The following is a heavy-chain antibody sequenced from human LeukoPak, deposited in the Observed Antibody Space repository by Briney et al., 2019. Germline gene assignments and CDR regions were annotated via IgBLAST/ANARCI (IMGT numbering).Heavy chain of an antibody. D-gene: IGHD5-24*01. CDR1: GFTFSDYW. CDR3: AREGEMPTRGVDAFDI. CDR2: INGDGIGT. J-gene: IGHJ3*02. Sequence: PGGSLRLSCAASGFTFSDYWMHWVRQAPGKGLVWVSRINGDGIGTAYGDSVKGRFTTSRDNAKNTVYLQMNNPRAEDTAVYYCAREGEMPTRGVDAFDIWGQGTMVTVSS. V-gene: IGHV3-74*03.